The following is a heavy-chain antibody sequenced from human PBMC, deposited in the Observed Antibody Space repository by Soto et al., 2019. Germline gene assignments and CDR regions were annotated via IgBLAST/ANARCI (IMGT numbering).Heavy chain of an antibody. Sequence: SVKVSCKASGGTFSSYAISWVRQAPGQGLEWMGGIIPIFGTANYAQKFQGRVTITADESTSTAYMELSSLRSEDTAVYYCARGRNGNAPPFDYGGQGTLVPVSP. CDR2: IIPIFGTA. CDR1: GGTFSSYA. D-gene: IGHD1-1*01. V-gene: IGHV1-69*13. J-gene: IGHJ4*02. CDR3: ARGRNGNAPPFDY.